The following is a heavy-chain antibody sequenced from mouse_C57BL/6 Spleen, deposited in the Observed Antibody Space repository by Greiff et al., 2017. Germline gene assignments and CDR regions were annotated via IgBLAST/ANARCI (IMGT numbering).Heavy chain of an antibody. D-gene: IGHD2-5*01. J-gene: IGHJ3*01. V-gene: IGHV5-4*01. Sequence: EVQLVESGGGLVKPGGSLKLSCAASGFTFSSYAMSWVRQTPEKRLEWVATISDGGSYTYYPDNVKGRFTISRDNAKNNLYLQMSHLKSEDTAMYYCARDEGYSNPWFAYWGQGTLVTVSA. CDR2: ISDGGSYT. CDR1: GFTFSSYA. CDR3: ARDEGYSNPWFAY.